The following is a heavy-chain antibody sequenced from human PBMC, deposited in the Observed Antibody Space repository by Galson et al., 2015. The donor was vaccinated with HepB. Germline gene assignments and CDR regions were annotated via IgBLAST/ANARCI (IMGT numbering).Heavy chain of an antibody. CDR3: ARDAWLCGGDCSPYNWFDP. CDR2: INPSGGST. V-gene: IGHV1-46*01. CDR1: GYTFTSYY. Sequence: SVKVSCKASGYTFTSYYMHWVRQAPGQGLEWMGIINPSGGSTSYAQKFQGRVTMTRDTSTSTVYMELSSLRSEDTAVYYCARDAWLCGGDCSPYNWFDPWGQGTLVTVSS. D-gene: IGHD2-21*02. J-gene: IGHJ5*02.